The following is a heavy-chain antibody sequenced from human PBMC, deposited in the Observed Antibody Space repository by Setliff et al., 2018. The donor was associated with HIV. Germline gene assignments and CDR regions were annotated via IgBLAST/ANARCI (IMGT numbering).Heavy chain of an antibody. CDR1: GFMFEDYA. CDR3: AKDSGYGSSSSSAFDI. J-gene: IGHJ3*02. CDR2: ISWNSGRI. V-gene: IGHV3-9*01. Sequence: PGGSLRLSCAASGFMFEDYAMHWVRQAPGKGLEWVSGISWNSGRIGYADSVKGRFTISRDNPKNSLYLQMNSLSDEDTALYYCAKDSGYGSSSSSAFDIWGQGTMVT. D-gene: IGHD6-6*01.